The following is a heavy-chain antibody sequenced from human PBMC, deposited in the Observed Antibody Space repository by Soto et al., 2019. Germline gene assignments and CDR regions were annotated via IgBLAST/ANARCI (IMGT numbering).Heavy chain of an antibody. Sequence: EVQLVESGGGLVQPGGSLRLSCAASGFTFSSYSMNWARQAPGKVLEWISYISSSSRTIYYPDSVKRRFTISRDNAKNSLYRQMNSLTDEDTAVYYCARDKGRSPLDYWGQGTLVTVSS. D-gene: IGHD2-15*01. J-gene: IGHJ4*02. CDR3: ARDKGRSPLDY. CDR1: GFTFSSYS. CDR2: ISSSSRTI. V-gene: IGHV3-48*02.